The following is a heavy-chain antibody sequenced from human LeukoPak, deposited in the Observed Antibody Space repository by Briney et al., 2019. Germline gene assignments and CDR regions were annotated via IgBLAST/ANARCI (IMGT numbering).Heavy chain of an antibody. J-gene: IGHJ4*02. D-gene: IGHD1-14*01. Sequence: GGSLRLSCAASGFILSNYAMSWVRQAPGKGLERASSISAGGGGSYYADPVKGRFTISRDNSKNTLYLQMNSLRAEDTAVYYCAKEAVRKFDFDYWGQGTLVTVSS. CDR1: GFILSNYA. V-gene: IGHV3-23*01. CDR2: ISAGGGGS. CDR3: AKEAVRKFDFDY.